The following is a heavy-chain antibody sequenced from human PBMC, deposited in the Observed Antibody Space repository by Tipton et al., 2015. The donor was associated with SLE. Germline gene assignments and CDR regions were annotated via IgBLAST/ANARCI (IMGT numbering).Heavy chain of an antibody. CDR1: GGSITNYY. CDR3: AREDSPTGRMISSGGDPVSAFDV. V-gene: IGHV4-59*12. J-gene: IGHJ3*01. CDR2: IHHSGDT. Sequence: TLSLTCIVSGGSITNYYWSWIRQRPGKGLEWIGHIHHSGDTNYNPSLRSRITMSVDTSKNHLSLKLDSVTAADTAIYYCAREDSPTGRMISSGGDPVSAFDVWGQGTMVTVSS. D-gene: IGHD3-16*01.